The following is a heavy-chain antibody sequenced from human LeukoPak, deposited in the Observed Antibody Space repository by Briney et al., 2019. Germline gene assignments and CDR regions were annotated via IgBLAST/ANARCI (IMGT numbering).Heavy chain of an antibody. D-gene: IGHD1-26*01. CDR3: ARYSGSYFDY. CDR2: ICYDGSNK. J-gene: IGHJ4*02. V-gene: IGHV3-33*01. CDR1: GFTFSSYG. Sequence: PGGSLRLSCAASGFTFSSYGMHWVRQAPGKGLEWVAVICYDGSNKYYADSVKGRFTISRDNSKNALYLQMNSLRAEDTAVYYCARYSGSYFDYWGQGTLVTVSS.